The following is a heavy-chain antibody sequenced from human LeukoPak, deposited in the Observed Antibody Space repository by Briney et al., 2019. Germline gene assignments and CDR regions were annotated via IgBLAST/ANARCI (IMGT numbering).Heavy chain of an antibody. CDR2: ISAYNGNT. CDR3: ARGAPGYSSSWYLDY. V-gene: IGHV1-18*01. J-gene: IGHJ4*02. CDR1: GYTFTSYG. D-gene: IGHD6-13*01. Sequence: ASVTVSCKASGYTFTSYGISWVRQAPGQGLEWMGWISAYNGNTNYAQKLQGRVTMTTDTSTSTAYMELRSLRSDDTAVYYCARGAPGYSSSWYLDYWGQGTLVTVSS.